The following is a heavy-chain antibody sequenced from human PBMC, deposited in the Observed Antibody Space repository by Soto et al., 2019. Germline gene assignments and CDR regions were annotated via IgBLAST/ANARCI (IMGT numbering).Heavy chain of an antibody. J-gene: IGHJ4*02. CDR2: IIPIFGTA. V-gene: IGHV1-69*01. D-gene: IGHD6-13*01. CDR3: ASELRRRISRSYDY. Sequence: QVQLVQSGAEVKKTGSSVKVSCKASGGTFSSYAISWVRQAPGQGLEWMGGIIPIFGTANYAQKFQGRVTITADESTSTAYMELSSLRSEDTAVYYCASELRRRISRSYDYWGQGTLVTVSS. CDR1: GGTFSSYA.